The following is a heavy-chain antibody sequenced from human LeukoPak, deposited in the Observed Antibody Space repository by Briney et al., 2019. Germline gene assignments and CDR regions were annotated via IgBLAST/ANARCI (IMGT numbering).Heavy chain of an antibody. J-gene: IGHJ5*02. Sequence: SETLSLTCTVSGYSISSGYFWGWIRQPPGKGLECIGTIYHSGSTYYNPSLKSRVTISVDTSKNQFSLKLNSVTAADTAVYYCARIYSSSWFLNWFDPWGQGTLVSVSS. V-gene: IGHV4-38-2*02. CDR3: ARIYSSSWFLNWFDP. D-gene: IGHD6-13*01. CDR1: GYSISSGYF. CDR2: IYHSGST.